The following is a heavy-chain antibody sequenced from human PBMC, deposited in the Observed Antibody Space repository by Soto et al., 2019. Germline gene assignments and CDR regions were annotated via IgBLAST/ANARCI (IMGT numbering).Heavy chain of an antibody. CDR2: FGVDYVT. CDR3: AKAKGSFDHTGPDQ. D-gene: IGHD2-8*02. Sequence: EVQLLESGGGLIQPMGSLRLSCATFGFSFSNYAMSWVRQAPGKGLEWVSGFGVDYVTYYADSVRGRFTISRDNSKNTLYRQMNSLRAEDTSLYYCAKAKGSFDHTGPDQWGQGTLVTVSS. J-gene: IGHJ4*02. V-gene: IGHV3-23*01. CDR1: GFSFSNYA.